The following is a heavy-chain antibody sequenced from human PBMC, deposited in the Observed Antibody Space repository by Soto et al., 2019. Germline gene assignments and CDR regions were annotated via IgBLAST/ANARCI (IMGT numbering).Heavy chain of an antibody. CDR1: GGSLSSSNW. J-gene: IGHJ5*02. Sequence: SETLSLTCAVSGGSLSSSNWWSWVRQRPGKALEWLGGILYSGSTNYNPSLNSRVTISVDKSKNQLSLKLKSVTAADTAVYYCARHVSLGYCTPTSCDLLSWFDAWGQGTQVTVSS. CDR2: ILYSGST. CDR3: ARHVSLGYCTPTSCDLLSWFDA. V-gene: IGHV4-4*02. D-gene: IGHD2-2*01.